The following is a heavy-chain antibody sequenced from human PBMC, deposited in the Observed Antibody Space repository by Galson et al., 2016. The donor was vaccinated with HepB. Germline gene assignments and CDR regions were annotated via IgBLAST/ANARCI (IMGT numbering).Heavy chain of an antibody. CDR3: ARARGFYDAFNI. D-gene: IGHD5-12*01. J-gene: IGHJ3*02. V-gene: IGHV3-23*01. CDR1: GFTFTDYA. Sequence: SLRLSCAASGFTFTDYAMTWVRQAPGKGLEWVALISGSGGNAYYADSVKRRFAISRANSRGTLVLQMGSLIAEDTAMYYCARARGFYDAFNIWGQGTMVSVSS. CDR2: ISGSGGNA.